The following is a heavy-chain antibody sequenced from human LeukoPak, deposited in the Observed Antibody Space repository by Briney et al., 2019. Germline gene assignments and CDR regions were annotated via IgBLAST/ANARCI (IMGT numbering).Heavy chain of an antibody. CDR1: GYTYTKSW. Sequence: GESLKISCKGSGYTYTKSWIAGVRQMPGKGLELMGIIYPVDSETRYSPSFQGQVTISVDKSISTAYLQWSSLKASDTAMYYCARQGCTTTSCHTIDYWGQGTLVTVPS. V-gene: IGHV5-51*01. CDR3: ARQGCTTTSCHTIDY. J-gene: IGHJ4*02. CDR2: IYPVDSET. D-gene: IGHD2-2*02.